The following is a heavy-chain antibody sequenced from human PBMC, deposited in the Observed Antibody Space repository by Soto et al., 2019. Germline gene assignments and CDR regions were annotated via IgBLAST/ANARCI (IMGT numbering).Heavy chain of an antibody. J-gene: IGHJ4*02. CDR3: ATGLQHLVNLYYLDL. D-gene: IGHD2-15*01. CDR1: GYSLTELS. CDR2: FDPEDGEI. Sequence: QVQLVQSGAEVRKPGASVKVSCKVSGYSLTELSIHWVRQAPGKGPEWMGGFDPEDGEIKFAPNFQGRVTMTEYTPTDTAYMELSSLRSADTAIYSCATGLQHLVNLYYLDLWCQGTLVTVSS. V-gene: IGHV1-24*01.